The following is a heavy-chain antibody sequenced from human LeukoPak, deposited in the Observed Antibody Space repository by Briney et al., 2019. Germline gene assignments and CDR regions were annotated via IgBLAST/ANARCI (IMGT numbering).Heavy chain of an antibody. CDR2: INPNSGGT. CDR1: GYTFTGYY. D-gene: IGHD3-10*01. CDR3: ARDHLRSLTRYYYGSGSYPDP. V-gene: IGHV1-2*02. J-gene: IGHJ5*02. Sequence: ASVKVSCKASGYTFTGYYMHWVRQAPGQGLEWMGWINPNSGGTNYAQKFQGRVTMTRDTSISTAYMELSRLRSDDTAVYYCARDHLRSLTRYYYGSGSYPDPWGQGTLVTVSS.